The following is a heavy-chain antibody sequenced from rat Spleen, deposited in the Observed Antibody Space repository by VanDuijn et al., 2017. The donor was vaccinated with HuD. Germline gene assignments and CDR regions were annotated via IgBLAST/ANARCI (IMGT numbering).Heavy chain of an antibody. V-gene: IGHV5-29*01. CDR1: GFTFSDYY. J-gene: IGHJ4*01. Sequence: EVQLVESDGGLVQPGRSLKLACAASGFTFSDYYMAWVRQAPTKGVEWVTTISYDGSNTSYRDSVKGRFTISRDNAKSTLYLQMNSLRSEDTATYYCAISISYVMDAWGQGASVTVSS. D-gene: IGHD1-12*01. CDR2: ISYDGSNT. CDR3: AISISYVMDA.